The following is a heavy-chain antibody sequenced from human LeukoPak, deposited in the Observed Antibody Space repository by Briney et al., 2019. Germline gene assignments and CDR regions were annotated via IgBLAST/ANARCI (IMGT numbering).Heavy chain of an antibody. CDR1: GFTFSDYR. CDR3: ARVLSVSYCDS. J-gene: IGHJ4*02. V-gene: IGHV3-21*04. Sequence: GGSLRLSCVASGFTFSDYRMNWVRQAPGRGLEWVSFISRRDDYIYYANSVKGRFTISRDNAKNSVYLQMNSLRGEDTAVYYCARVLSVSYCDSWGQGTLVTVSS. D-gene: IGHD2/OR15-2a*01. CDR2: ISRRDDYI.